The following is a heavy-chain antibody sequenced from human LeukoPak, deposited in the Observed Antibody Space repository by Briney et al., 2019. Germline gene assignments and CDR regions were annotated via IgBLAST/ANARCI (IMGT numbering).Heavy chain of an antibody. CDR2: ISGSGGST. CDR1: GFTFSSYA. Sequence: PGGSLRLSCAASGFTFSSYAMSWVRQAPGKGLEWVSAISGSGGSTYYADSVKGRFTTSRDNSKNTLYLQMNSLRAEDTAVYYCAKEESYYDSSGYSRYWGQGTLVTVSS. D-gene: IGHD3-22*01. J-gene: IGHJ4*02. CDR3: AKEESYYDSSGYSRY. V-gene: IGHV3-23*01.